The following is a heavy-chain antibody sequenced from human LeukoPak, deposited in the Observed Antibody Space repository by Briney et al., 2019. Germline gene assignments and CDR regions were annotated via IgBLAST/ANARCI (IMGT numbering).Heavy chain of an antibody. V-gene: IGHV3-11*05. J-gene: IGHJ5*02. Sequence: GGSLRLSCAASGFXXSXXXXXXIXXXPXKXXEXVSXXSSSSXYTNYADSVEGRFTISRDNAKNSLYLQMNSLRAEDTAVYYCARDRDSSSWYLFDPWGQGTLVTVSS. D-gene: IGHD6-13*01. CDR2: XSSSSXYT. CDR3: ARDRDSSSWYLFDP. CDR1: GFXXSXXX.